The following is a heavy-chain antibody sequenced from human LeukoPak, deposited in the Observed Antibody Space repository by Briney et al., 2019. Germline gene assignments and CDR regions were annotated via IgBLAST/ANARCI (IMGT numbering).Heavy chain of an antibody. CDR2: INPNSGGT. D-gene: IGHD3-22*01. J-gene: IGHJ4*02. CDR3: ARDHQYYYDSSGYPDY. CDR1: GYTFTGYY. Sequence: ASVEVSCKASGYTFTGYYMHWVRQAPGQGLEWMGWINPNSGGTNYAQKFQGRVTMTRDTSISAAYMELSRLRSDDTAVYYCARDHQYYYDSSGYPDYWGQGTLVTVSS. V-gene: IGHV1-2*02.